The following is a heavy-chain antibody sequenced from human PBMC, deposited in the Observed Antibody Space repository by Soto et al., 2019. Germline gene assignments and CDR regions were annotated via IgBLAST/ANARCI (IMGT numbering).Heavy chain of an antibody. J-gene: IGHJ4*02. Sequence: QVQLVESGGGVVQPGRSLRLSCAASGFTFSSYGMHWVRQAPGKGLEWVAVISYDGSNKYYADSVKGRFTISRDNSKNTLDLQRNSLRAEDTAVYYCAKSCRTATGTTNWGQGTLVTVSS. D-gene: IGHD1-1*01. CDR3: AKSCRTATGTTN. CDR1: GFTFSSYG. V-gene: IGHV3-30*18. CDR2: ISYDGSNK.